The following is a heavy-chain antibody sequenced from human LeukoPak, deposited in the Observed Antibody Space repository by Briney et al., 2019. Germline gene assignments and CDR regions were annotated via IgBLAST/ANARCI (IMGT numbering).Heavy chain of an antibody. V-gene: IGHV3-23*01. Sequence: GGSLRLSCAASGFTFSSYAMSWVRQAPGKGLEWVSAISGSGGSTYYADSVKGRFTISRDNAENTLFLQMSSLRVEDTAVYYCAGENSNFDYWGQGTLVTVSS. CDR1: GFTFSSYA. J-gene: IGHJ4*02. CDR3: AGENSNFDY. D-gene: IGHD6-6*01. CDR2: ISGSGGST.